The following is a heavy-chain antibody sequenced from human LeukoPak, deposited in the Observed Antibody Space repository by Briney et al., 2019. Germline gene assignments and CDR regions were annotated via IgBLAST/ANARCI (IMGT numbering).Heavy chain of an antibody. D-gene: IGHD6-6*01. CDR3: AGKIGARIAARFG. J-gene: IGHJ4*02. CDR2: ISWNSGSI. V-gene: IGHV3-9*01. Sequence: GGSLRLSCAASGFTFDDYAMHWVRQAPGKGLEWVSGISWNSGSIGYADSVKGRFTISRDNAKNSLYLQMNSLRAEDTAVYYCAGKIGARIAARFGWGQGTLVTVPS. CDR1: GFTFDDYA.